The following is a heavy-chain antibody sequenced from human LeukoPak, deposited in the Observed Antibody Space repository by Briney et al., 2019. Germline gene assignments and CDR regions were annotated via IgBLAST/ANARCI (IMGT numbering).Heavy chain of an antibody. V-gene: IGHV3-30*18. CDR2: ISYDGSNK. Sequence: GGSLRRSCAASGFTFSSYGMHWVRQAPGKGLEGGAVISYDGSNKYYADYGKGRFTISRDNSRNTLYLQTNSLRAEDTAVYSCAKVYGDWEYFDYWGQGTLVTVSS. CDR1: GFTFSSYG. D-gene: IGHD4-17*01. CDR3: AKVYGDWEYFDY. J-gene: IGHJ4*02.